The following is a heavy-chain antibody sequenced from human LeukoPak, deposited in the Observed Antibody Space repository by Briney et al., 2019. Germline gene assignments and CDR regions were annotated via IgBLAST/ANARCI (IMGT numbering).Heavy chain of an antibody. CDR2: ITGSGGST. D-gene: IGHD4-11*01. V-gene: IGHV3-23*01. J-gene: IGHJ6*03. Sequence: GGSLRLSCAASGFTFSNYAMSWVRQAPGKGLEWISAITGSGGSTNYADSVKDRFTIPRDNSKNTLFLQMNSLRAEDTAVYYCAKVKGESNYIYYYMDVWGKGTTVTVSS. CDR3: AKVKGESNYIYYYMDV. CDR1: GFTFSNYA.